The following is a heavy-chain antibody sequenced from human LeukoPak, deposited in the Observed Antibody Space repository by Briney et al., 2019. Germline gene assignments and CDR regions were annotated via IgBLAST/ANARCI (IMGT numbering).Heavy chain of an antibody. CDR2: ISSSSSTI. J-gene: IGHJ3*02. V-gene: IGHV3-48*01. CDR1: GFTFSSYS. CDR3: AKDWKAYTSSPPKGAFDI. D-gene: IGHD6-13*01. Sequence: PGGSLRLSCAASGFTFSSYSMNWVRQAPGKGLEWVSYISSSSSTIYYADSVKGRFTISRDNAKNSLYLQMNSLRAADTAVYYCAKDWKAYTSSPPKGAFDIWGQGTVVTVSS.